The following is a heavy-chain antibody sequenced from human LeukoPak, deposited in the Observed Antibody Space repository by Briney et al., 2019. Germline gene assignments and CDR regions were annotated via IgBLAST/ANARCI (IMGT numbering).Heavy chain of an antibody. CDR1: GYTFTSYD. Sequence: ASVKVSCKASGYTFTSYDINWVRQATGQGLEWMGWMNPNSGNTGYAQKFQGRVTMTRNTSISTASMELSSLRSEDTAVYYCARGDQYYDFWRVYPPRNWFDPWSQGTLVTVSS. J-gene: IGHJ5*02. CDR3: ARGDQYYDFWRVYPPRNWFDP. CDR2: MNPNSGNT. V-gene: IGHV1-8*01. D-gene: IGHD3-3*01.